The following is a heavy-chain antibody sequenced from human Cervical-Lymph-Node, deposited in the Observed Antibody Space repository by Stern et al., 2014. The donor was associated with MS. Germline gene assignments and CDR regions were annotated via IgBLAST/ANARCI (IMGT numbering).Heavy chain of an antibody. CDR2: ISAYNGNT. Sequence: VQLVESGAEVKKPWASVNVSCTASGYTFTSYGISWVRQPPGPGLECMGGISAYNGNTNYAQKLQGRVTMTTDTSTSTAYMELRSLRSDDTAVYYCARGLLGSENAFDIWGQGTMVTVSS. V-gene: IGHV1-18*01. CDR1: GYTFTSYG. J-gene: IGHJ3*02. CDR3: ARGLLGSENAFDI. D-gene: IGHD2-15*01.